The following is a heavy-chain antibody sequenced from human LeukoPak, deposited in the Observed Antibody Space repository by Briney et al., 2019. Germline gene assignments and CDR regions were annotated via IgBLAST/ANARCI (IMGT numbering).Heavy chain of an antibody. J-gene: IGHJ4*02. V-gene: IGHV4-34*01. CDR3: AKEQSFYFDY. D-gene: IGHD2-21*01. CDR2: INHSRGT. CDR1: VGSLSGYY. Sequence: SETLSLTCSVYVGSLSGYYWSWIRQPPGKGLEWIGEINHSRGTNYKPSLKSRVTISLDTSKNQFSLNLSSVTAADTAVYYCAKEQSFYFDYWGQGTLVTVSS.